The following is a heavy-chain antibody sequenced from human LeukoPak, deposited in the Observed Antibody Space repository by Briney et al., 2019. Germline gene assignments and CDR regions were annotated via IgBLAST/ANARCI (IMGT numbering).Heavy chain of an antibody. CDR3: AREVEWELPDY. CDR1: GFSVSRNY. J-gene: IGHJ4*02. V-gene: IGHV3-66*01. CDR2: IYSGGST. D-gene: IGHD1-26*01. Sequence: GGSLRLSCAASGFSVSRNYMTWVRQAPGEGLEWVSLIYSGGSTFYADSVKGRFTISRDNAKNSLYLQMNSLRVDDTAIYYCAREVEWELPDYWGQGTLVTVSS.